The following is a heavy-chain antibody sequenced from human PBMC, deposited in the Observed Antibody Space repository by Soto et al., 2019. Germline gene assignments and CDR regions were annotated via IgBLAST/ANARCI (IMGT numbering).Heavy chain of an antibody. Sequence: QVQLQESGPGLVKPSETLSLTCTVSGASVNNRNYHWSWIRQPPGRGLECIGQLQYGGSTAFDSYSLQSRLTLSIDASKTQFSLKLSSVTAADTAIYDSAVLLAGGGGDGNWGHGTLVTVSS. CDR1: GASVNNRNYH. J-gene: IGHJ4*01. V-gene: IGHV4-61*01. CDR2: LQYGGST. CDR3: AVLLAGGGGDGN. D-gene: IGHD3-10*01.